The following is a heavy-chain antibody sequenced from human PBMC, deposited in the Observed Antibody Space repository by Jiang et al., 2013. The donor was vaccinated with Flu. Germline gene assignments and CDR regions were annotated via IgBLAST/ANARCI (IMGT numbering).Heavy chain of an antibody. V-gene: IGHV4-59*01. J-gene: IGHJ4*02. CDR3: ARGGSYNWNDY. Sequence: LLKPSETLSLTCTVSGGSINSYYWSWIRQPPGKGLEWIGYIFYSENTNYNPSLNSRVTISLDTSKNQFSLKLSSVTAADTAVYYCARGGSYNWNDYWGQGALVTVSS. CDR1: GGSINSYY. D-gene: IGHD1-20*01. CDR2: IFYSENT.